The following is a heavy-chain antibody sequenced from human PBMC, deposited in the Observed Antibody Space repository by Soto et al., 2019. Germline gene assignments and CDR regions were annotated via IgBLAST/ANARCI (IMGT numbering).Heavy chain of an antibody. CDR1: GFTFSSYA. Sequence: GESLKISCAASGFTFSSYAMSWVRQAPRKGLEWVSAISGSGGSTYYADSVKGRFTISRDNSKNTLYLQMNSLRAEDTAVYYCAKDLTFDAFDIWGQGTMVTVSS. V-gene: IGHV3-23*01. D-gene: IGHD7-27*01. CDR2: ISGSGGST. J-gene: IGHJ3*02. CDR3: AKDLTFDAFDI.